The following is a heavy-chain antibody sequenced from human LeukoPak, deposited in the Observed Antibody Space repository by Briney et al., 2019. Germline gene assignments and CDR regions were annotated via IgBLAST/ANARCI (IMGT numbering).Heavy chain of an antibody. D-gene: IGHD3-3*01. Sequence: ASVKVSCKASGYTFIRYYMHWVRQAPGQGLEWMGWINPNSGSTNYAQKFQGRVTLTRDTSISTAYMELSRLRSDDTAVYYCARGGYEFWSGQNAFDIWGQGTMDTVSS. CDR3: ARGGYEFWSGQNAFDI. V-gene: IGHV1-2*02. CDR1: GYTFIRYY. J-gene: IGHJ3*02. CDR2: INPNSGST.